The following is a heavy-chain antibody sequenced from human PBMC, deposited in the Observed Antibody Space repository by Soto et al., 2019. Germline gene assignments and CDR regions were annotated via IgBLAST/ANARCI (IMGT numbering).Heavy chain of an antibody. J-gene: IGHJ5*02. Sequence: QVQLVQSGAEVKKPGSSVKVSCKASGGTFSSYAISWVRQAPGQGLEWMGGIIPIFGTANYAQTFQGSVTSTADKAASTAHMELSSLRSEDTAVYYCARGVRGDYVWGSYRQNWFAPWGQGTLVTVSS. CDR2: IIPIFGTA. CDR3: ARGVRGDYVWGSYRQNWFAP. V-gene: IGHV1-69*06. CDR1: GGTFSSYA. D-gene: IGHD3-16*02.